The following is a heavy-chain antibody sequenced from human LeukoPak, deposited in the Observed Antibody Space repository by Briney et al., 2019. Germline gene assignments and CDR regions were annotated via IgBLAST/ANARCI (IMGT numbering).Heavy chain of an antibody. CDR1: GFAFSFYA. CDR3: AKPISGGPAVTADWLHP. J-gene: IGHJ5*02. CDR2: INANSGTT. Sequence: GGSLRLSCAASGFAFSFYAMSWLRQPPGKGLEWVSTINANSGTTSYAASVRGRFTISRDNSKNTLYLQVNTLRADDTATYYCAKPISGGPAVTADWLHPWGQRILVVVSS. V-gene: IGHV3-23*01. D-gene: IGHD6-19*01.